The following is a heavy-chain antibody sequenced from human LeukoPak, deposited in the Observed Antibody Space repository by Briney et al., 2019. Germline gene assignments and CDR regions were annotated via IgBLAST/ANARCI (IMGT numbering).Heavy chain of an antibody. CDR1: GFTFSSYG. J-gene: IGHJ4*02. V-gene: IGHV3-7*05. D-gene: IGHD6-6*01. CDR3: AKNIFREYSISQGPLDY. CDR2: IKQDGSEK. Sequence: PGGSLRLSCAASGFTFSSYGMHWVRQAPGKGLEWVANIKQDGSEKYYVDSVKGRFTISRDNAKNSLSLQMNSLRVEDTAVYYCAKNIFREYSISQGPLDYWGQGTLVTVSS.